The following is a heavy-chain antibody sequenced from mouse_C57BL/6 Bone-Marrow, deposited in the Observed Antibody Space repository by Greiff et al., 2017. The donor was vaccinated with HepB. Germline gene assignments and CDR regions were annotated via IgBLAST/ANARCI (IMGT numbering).Heavy chain of an antibody. CDR1: GYTFTSYW. CDR3: ARLSVFYYFDY. Sequence: QVQLQQPGAELVMPGASVKLSCKASGYTFTSYWMHWVKQRPGQGLEWIGEIDPSDSYTNYNQKFKGKSTLTVDKSSSTAYMQLSSLTSEDSAVYYCARLSVFYYFDYWGQGTTLTVSS. V-gene: IGHV1-69*01. CDR2: IDPSDSYT. J-gene: IGHJ2*01.